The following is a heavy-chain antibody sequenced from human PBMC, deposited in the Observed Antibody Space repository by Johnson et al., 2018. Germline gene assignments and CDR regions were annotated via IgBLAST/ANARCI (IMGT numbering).Heavy chain of an antibody. CDR1: GFTFSSFD. J-gene: IGHJ6*03. CDR3: AKDAEMYYNMDV. Sequence: VQLVETGGGVVQPGRSLRLSCAASGFTFSSFDMHWVRQAPGKGLEWVAVISYDGSNVYYGDSVKGRFTISRANSKNTLYLQMNSLRPEDTAVYYCAKDAEMYYNMDVWGKGTTVTVSS. D-gene: IGHD5-24*01. V-gene: IGHV3-30*18. CDR2: ISYDGSNV.